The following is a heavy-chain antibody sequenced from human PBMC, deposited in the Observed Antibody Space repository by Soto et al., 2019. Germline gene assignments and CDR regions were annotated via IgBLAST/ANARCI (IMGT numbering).Heavy chain of an antibody. CDR2: ISGSGGST. V-gene: IGHV3-23*01. CDR3: ARDQRIAGTGTYFDY. D-gene: IGHD6-19*01. J-gene: IGHJ4*02. Sequence: EVQLLESGGGLVQPGGSLRLSCAASGFTFSSYAMSWVRQAPGKGLEWVSAISGSGGSTYYADSVKGRFTISRDNSKNTLYLQMNSLRTEDTAVYSCARDQRIAGTGTYFDYWGQGTLVTVSS. CDR1: GFTFSSYA.